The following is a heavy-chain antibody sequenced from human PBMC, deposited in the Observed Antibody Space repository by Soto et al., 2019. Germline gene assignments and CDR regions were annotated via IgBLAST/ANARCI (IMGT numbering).Heavy chain of an antibody. CDR2: LYYSGST. V-gene: IGHV4-30-4*01. CDR3: ARVYSYYYYYGMDV. CDR1: GGSISSGGYY. Sequence: QVQLQESGPGLVKPSQTLSLTCTVSGGSISSGGYYWSWFRQPPGKGLQWIGYLYYSGSTYYNPSLESRVTISVDTSKNQFCLKLSSVTAADTAVYYCARVYSYYYYYGMDVWGQGTTVTVSS. D-gene: IGHD2-8*01. J-gene: IGHJ6*02.